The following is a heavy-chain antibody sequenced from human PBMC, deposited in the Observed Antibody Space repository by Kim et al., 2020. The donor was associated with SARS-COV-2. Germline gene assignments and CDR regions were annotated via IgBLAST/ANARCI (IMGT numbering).Heavy chain of an antibody. CDR2: EDGET. J-gene: IGHJ4*02. CDR3: ATDRSDY. Sequence: EDGETIYAQKFQGRVTMTEDTSTDTAYMELSSLRSEDTAVYYCATDRSDYWGQRTLVTVSS. V-gene: IGHV1-24*01.